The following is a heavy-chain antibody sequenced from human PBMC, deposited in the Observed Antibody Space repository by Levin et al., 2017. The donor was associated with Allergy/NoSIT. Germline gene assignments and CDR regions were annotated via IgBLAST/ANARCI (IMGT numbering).Heavy chain of an antibody. CDR3: ARAVGPMTGNWFDP. CDR2: INPNSGST. J-gene: IGHJ5*02. Sequence: ASVKVSCKASGYTFISYYMFWVRQAPGQGLEWMGIINPNSGSTTYAQKFQDRVTMTRDTSTSTVYMELSSLRSEDTAVYYCARAVGPMTGNWFDPWGQGTLVTVSS. D-gene: IGHD1-26*01. V-gene: IGHV1-46*01. CDR1: GYTFISYY.